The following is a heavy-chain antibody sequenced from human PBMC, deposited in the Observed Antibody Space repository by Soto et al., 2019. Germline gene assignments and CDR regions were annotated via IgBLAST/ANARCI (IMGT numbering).Heavy chain of an antibody. J-gene: IGHJ6*02. D-gene: IGHD3-10*01. Sequence: EASVKVSCKASGYTFTSYAMHWVRQAPGQRLEWMGWINAGNGNTKYSQKFQGRVTITRDTSASTAYMELSSLRSEDTAVYYCGRGAASRYYYYYGMDVWGQGTTVTVSS. CDR1: GYTFTSYA. V-gene: IGHV1-3*01. CDR2: INAGNGNT. CDR3: GRGAASRYYYYYGMDV.